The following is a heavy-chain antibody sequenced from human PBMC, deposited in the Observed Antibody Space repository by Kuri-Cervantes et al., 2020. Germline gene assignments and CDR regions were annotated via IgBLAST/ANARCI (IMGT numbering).Heavy chain of an antibody. V-gene: IGHV4-38-2*02. J-gene: IGHJ5*01. CDR2: TDYAGST. Sequence: SETLSLTCAVYDYAITNGYFWAWIRQPPGKGLEWLGTTDYAGSTYYNPSLKSRVTISVDTSKNQFSLKLSSVTAADTAVYYCARDKGDSWGQGTLVTVSS. CDR1: DYAITNGYF. CDR3: ARDKGDS.